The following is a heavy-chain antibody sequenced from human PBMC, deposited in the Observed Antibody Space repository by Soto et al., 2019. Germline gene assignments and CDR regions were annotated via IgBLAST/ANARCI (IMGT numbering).Heavy chain of an antibody. CDR2: INPNSVGT. CDR1: GYTFTGYY. D-gene: IGHD2-8*01. Sequence: ASLKVSCKASGYTFTGYYMHWVRQAPGQGLEWMGWINPNSVGTNYAQKFQGRVTMTRDTSISTAYMELSRLRSDDTAVYYSARVRFVLMAAGAFDIWGQGTMVTVSS. J-gene: IGHJ3*02. V-gene: IGHV1-2*02. CDR3: ARVRFVLMAAGAFDI.